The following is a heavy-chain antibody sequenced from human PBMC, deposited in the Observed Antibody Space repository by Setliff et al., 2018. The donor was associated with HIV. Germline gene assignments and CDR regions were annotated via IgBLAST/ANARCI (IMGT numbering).Heavy chain of an antibody. J-gene: IGHJ6*03. CDR3: ARHGAYEAYNDYMDV. V-gene: IGHV4-38-2*01. Sequence: PSETLSLTCAVSGYSISSGHYWGWIRQPPGKGLEWIGSIYHSGTTYDNPSLKSRVTISVDTSKNQFSLKLSSVTAADTAVYYGARHGAYEAYNDYMDVWGKGTTVTVSS. CDR1: GYSISSGHY. D-gene: IGHD5-12*01. CDR2: IYHSGTT.